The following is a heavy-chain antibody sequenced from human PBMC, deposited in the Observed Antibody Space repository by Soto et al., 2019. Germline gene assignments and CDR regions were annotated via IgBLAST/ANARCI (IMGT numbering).Heavy chain of an antibody. D-gene: IGHD3-10*01. V-gene: IGHV3-30*18. J-gene: IGHJ6*03. CDR1: GFTFSSYG. CDR3: AKDRGGYMDV. CDR2: ISYDGSNK. Sequence: GGSLRLSCAASGFTFSSYGMHWVRQAPGKGLEWVAVISYDGSNKYYADSVKGRFTISRDNSKNTLYLQMNSLRAEDTAVYYCAKDRGGYMDVWGKGTTVTVSS.